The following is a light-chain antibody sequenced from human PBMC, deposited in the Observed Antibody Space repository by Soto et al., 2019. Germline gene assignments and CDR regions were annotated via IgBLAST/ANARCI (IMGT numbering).Light chain of an antibody. CDR2: DVM. CDR1: SSDVGGYNY. CDR3: SSYTSSSTLPV. J-gene: IGLJ2*01. Sequence: QSALTQPASVSGSPGQSITLSCTGTSSDVGGYNYVSWYQQHPGKAPKLMIQDVMNRPSGVSNRFSGSKSGNTASLTISGLQAEDEADYYCSSYTSSSTLPVFGGGTKLTVL. V-gene: IGLV2-14*01.